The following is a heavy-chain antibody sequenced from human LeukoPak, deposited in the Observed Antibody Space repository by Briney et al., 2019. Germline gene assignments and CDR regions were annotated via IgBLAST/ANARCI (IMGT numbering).Heavy chain of an antibody. Sequence: SETLSLTCAVYGGSFSGYYWSWIRQPPGKGLEWIGEINHSGSTNYNPSVKSRVTISVDTSKNQFSLKLSSVTAADTAVYYCGRGIVVVTAAKVNYFDNWGQGTLVTVSS. J-gene: IGHJ4*02. CDR3: GRGIVVVTAAKVNYFDN. D-gene: IGHD2-2*01. CDR1: GGSFSGYY. V-gene: IGHV4-34*01. CDR2: INHSGST.